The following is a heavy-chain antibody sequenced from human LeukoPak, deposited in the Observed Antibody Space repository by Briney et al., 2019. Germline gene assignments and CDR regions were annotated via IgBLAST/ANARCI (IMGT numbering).Heavy chain of an antibody. CDR1: GYTFTGYY. D-gene: IGHD1-7*01. CDR3: ARDFRAIAKPGITGTKYYFDY. CDR2: INPNSGGT. Sequence: ASVKVSFKASGYTFTGYYMHWVRQAPGQGLEWMGWINPNSGGTNYAQKFQGRVTMTRDTSISTAYMELSRLRSDDTAVYYCARDFRAIAKPGITGTKYYFDYWGQGTLVTVSS. V-gene: IGHV1-2*02. J-gene: IGHJ4*02.